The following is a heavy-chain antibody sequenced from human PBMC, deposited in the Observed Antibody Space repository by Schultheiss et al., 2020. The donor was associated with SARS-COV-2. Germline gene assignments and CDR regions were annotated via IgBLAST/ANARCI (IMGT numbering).Heavy chain of an antibody. D-gene: IGHD4-17*01. Sequence: GESLKISCAASGFTFSSYDMHWVRQATGKGLEWVSAIGTAGDPYYPGSVKGRFTISRENAKNSLYLQMNSLRAGDTAVYYCARKTTGYFDLWGRGTLVTVSS. V-gene: IGHV3-13*05. CDR3: ARKTTGYFDL. CDR1: GFTFSSYD. J-gene: IGHJ2*01. CDR2: IGTAGDP.